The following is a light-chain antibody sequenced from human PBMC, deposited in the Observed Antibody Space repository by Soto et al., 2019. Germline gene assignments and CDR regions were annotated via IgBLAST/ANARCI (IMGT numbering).Light chain of an antibody. CDR2: EVR. V-gene: IGLV2-14*01. CDR1: LRDVGAYNL. CDR3: SSYTSESSLI. J-gene: IGLJ2*01. Sequence: QSALTQPASVSGSPGQSITIYCAGTLRDVGAYNLVSWYQQHPGRAPQLIIYEVRNRPSGISFRFSGSKSGNTASLTISGLQAEDEAEYYCSSYTSESSLIFGGGTKLPVL.